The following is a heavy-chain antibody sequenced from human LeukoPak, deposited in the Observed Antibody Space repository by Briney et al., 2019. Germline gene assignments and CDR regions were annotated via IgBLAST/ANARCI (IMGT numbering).Heavy chain of an antibody. CDR1: GFTFDDYA. CDR3: AKDSARYSGGYGGGFDY. D-gene: IGHD1-26*01. Sequence: GRSLRLSCAASGFTFDDYAMHWVRQAPGKGLEWVSGISWNSGSIGYADSVKGRFTISRDNAKNSLYLQMNSLRAEDTALYYCAKDSARYSGGYGGGFDYWGQGTLVTVSS. CDR2: ISWNSGSI. V-gene: IGHV3-9*01. J-gene: IGHJ4*02.